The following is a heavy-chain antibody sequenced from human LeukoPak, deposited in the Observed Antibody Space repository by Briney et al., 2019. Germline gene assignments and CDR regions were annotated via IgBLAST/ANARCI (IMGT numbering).Heavy chain of an antibody. CDR2: ISVYNGNT. D-gene: IGHD2-15*01. J-gene: IGHJ4*02. Sequence: ASVKVSCKASGYTFTNYGVSWVRQAPGQGLEWMGWISVYNGNTDYAQRFQGRVTMTIDTSSSTAYMELRSLRFDDTAVYYCARGRVVVAATPDDYWGQGTLVTVSS. V-gene: IGHV1-18*01. CDR1: GYTFTNYG. CDR3: ARGRVVVAATPDDY.